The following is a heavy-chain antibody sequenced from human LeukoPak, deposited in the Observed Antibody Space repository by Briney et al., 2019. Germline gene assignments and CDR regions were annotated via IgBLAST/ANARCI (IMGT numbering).Heavy chain of an antibody. Sequence: GGSLRLSCSASGFTFSSFWMGWVRQAPGKGLEWVASIRWDDERHHVDSVTGRFSVSRDNAKNSLYLQMISLRAEDTAVYFCSRITTNEYFEYWGQGALVTVSS. J-gene: IGHJ4*02. D-gene: IGHD1-1*01. V-gene: IGHV3-7*01. CDR2: IRWDDER. CDR1: GFTFSSFW. CDR3: SRITTNEYFEY.